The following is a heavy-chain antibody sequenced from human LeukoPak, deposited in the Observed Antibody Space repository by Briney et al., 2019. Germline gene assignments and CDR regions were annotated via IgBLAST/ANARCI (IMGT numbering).Heavy chain of an antibody. V-gene: IGHV1-2*06. D-gene: IGHD3-22*01. CDR3: ARGSSYYYDSSGYYNFDY. CDR1: GYTFTGYY. Sequence: ASVKVSCKASGYTFTGYYMHWVRQAPGQGLEWMGRINPNSGGTNYAQKFQGRVTMTRDTSISTAYMELSRLRSDDTAVYYCARGSSYYYDSSGYYNFDYWGQGTLVTVSP. J-gene: IGHJ4*02. CDR2: INPNSGGT.